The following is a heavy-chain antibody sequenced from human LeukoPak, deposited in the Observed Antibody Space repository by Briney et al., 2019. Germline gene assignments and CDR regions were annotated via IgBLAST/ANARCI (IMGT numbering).Heavy chain of an antibody. J-gene: IGHJ4*02. CDR1: GGSISSSSYY. D-gene: IGHD5-12*01. CDR2: IYYSGST. CDR3: ARDKPLYSGYDLYYFDY. V-gene: IGHV4-39*07. Sequence: SETLSLTCTVSGGSISSSSYYWGWIRQPPGKGLEWIGSIYYSGSTYYNPSLKSRVTISVDTSKNQFSLKLSSVTAADTAVYYCARDKPLYSGYDLYYFDYWGQGTLVTVSS.